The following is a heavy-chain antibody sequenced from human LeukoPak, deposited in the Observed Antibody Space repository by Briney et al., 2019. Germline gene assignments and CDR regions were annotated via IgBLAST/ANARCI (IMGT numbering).Heavy chain of an antibody. CDR2: INHSGST. J-gene: IGHJ4*02. D-gene: IGHD5-18*01. V-gene: IGHV4-34*01. Sequence: PSETLSLTCAVYGGSFSGYYWSWIRQPPGKGLEWIGEINHSGSTNYNPSLKSRVTTSVDTSKNQFSLKLSSVTAADTAVYYCASKDTAMVNHDYWGQGTLVTVSS. CDR1: GGSFSGYY. CDR3: ASKDTAMVNHDY.